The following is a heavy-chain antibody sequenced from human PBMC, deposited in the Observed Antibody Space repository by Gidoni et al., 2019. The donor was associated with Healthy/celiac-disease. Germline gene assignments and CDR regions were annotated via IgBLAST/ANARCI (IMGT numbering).Heavy chain of an antibody. CDR2: ISGSGGST. CDR3: AKESFWSGYYYYYGMDV. V-gene: IGHV3-23*01. Sequence: EVQLLESGGGLVQPGGSLRLSCAASGFTFSSYAMSWVRQAPGKGLEWVSAISGSGGSTYYADSVKGRFTISRDNSKNTLYLQMNSLRAEDTAVYYCAKESFWSGYYYYYGMDVWGQGTTVTVSS. CDR1: GFTFSSYA. D-gene: IGHD3-3*01. J-gene: IGHJ6*02.